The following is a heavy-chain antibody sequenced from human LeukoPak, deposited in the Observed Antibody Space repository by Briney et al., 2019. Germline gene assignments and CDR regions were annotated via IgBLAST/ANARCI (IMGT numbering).Heavy chain of an antibody. Sequence: ASVKVSCKVSGYTLTELSMHWVRQAPGRGLEWMGGFDPEDGETIYAQKFQGRVTMTEDTSTDTAYMELSSLRSEDTAVYYCATDRDFWSGYYIFDYWGQGTLVTVSS. J-gene: IGHJ4*02. D-gene: IGHD3-3*01. CDR3: ATDRDFWSGYYIFDY. V-gene: IGHV1-24*01. CDR2: FDPEDGET. CDR1: GYTLTELS.